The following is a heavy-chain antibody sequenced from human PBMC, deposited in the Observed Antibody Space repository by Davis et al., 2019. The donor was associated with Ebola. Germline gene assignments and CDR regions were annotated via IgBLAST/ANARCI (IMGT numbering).Heavy chain of an antibody. V-gene: IGHV3-33*08. CDR2: IWYDGSNK. D-gene: IGHD5-24*01. CDR3: ARASQRWLQLTSVAAFDI. Sequence: GESLKISCAASGFTFSSYGMHWVRQAPGKGLEWVAVIWYDGSNKYYADSVKGRFTISRDNSKNTLYLQMNSLRAEDTAVYYCARASQRWLQLTSVAAFDIWGQGTMVTVSS. J-gene: IGHJ3*02. CDR1: GFTFSSYG.